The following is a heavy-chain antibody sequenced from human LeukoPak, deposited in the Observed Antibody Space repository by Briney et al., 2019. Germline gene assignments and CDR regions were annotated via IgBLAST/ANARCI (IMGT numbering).Heavy chain of an antibody. CDR2: TVGGGDPT. Sequence: GGSLRLSCAASGFTFSSFAMTWVRQAPGKGLEWVSATVGGGDPTHYADSVRGRFTISRDNSKNTLNLQMNSLRAEDTAVYYCARSRDGYNILDYWGQGTLVTVSS. CDR3: ARSRDGYNILDY. D-gene: IGHD5-24*01. CDR1: GFTFSSFA. J-gene: IGHJ4*02. V-gene: IGHV3-23*01.